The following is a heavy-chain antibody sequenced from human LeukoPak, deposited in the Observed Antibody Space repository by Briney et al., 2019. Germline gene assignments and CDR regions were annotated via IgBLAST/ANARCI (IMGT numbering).Heavy chain of an antibody. J-gene: IGHJ3*02. V-gene: IGHV4-59*01. Sequence: SETRSLACTVSGGSLSSYYWSWVRQPPGKGLEWIGYIYYSGSTNYNPSLKPRVPISVATPKTQFSLKLSPVTAADTAVYYCARIEYSSSSGAFDIWGQGTMVTVSS. D-gene: IGHD6-6*01. CDR1: GGSLSSYY. CDR2: IYYSGST. CDR3: ARIEYSSSSGAFDI.